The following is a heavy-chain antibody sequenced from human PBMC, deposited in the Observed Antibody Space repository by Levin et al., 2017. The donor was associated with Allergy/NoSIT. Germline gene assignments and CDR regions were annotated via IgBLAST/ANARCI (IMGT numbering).Heavy chain of an antibody. V-gene: IGHV1-69*06. CDR3: ASLGGGPYYPYAFDI. J-gene: IGHJ3*02. CDR1: GGTFSSYA. CDR2: IIPIFGTA. Sequence: GASVKVSCKASGGTFSSYAISWVRQAPGQGLEWMGGIIPIFGTANYAQKFQGRVTITADKSTSTAYMELSSLRSEDTAVYYCASLGGGPYYPYAFDIWGQGTMVTVSS. D-gene: IGHD3-10*01.